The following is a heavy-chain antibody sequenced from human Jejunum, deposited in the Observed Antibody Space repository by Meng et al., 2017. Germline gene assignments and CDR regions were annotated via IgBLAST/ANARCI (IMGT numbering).Heavy chain of an antibody. CDR3: ARDRFSSGSSNWFDP. Sequence: RGPGPGRVKPLQPLSLTCTVLGGSISRGFYYWNWIRQHPGKGLEWIGYISYSGSTYYNPSLKSRVTISLDTSKNQFSLNLSSVTAADTAVYYCARDRFSSGSSNWFDPWGQGTLVTVSS. J-gene: IGHJ5*02. V-gene: IGHV4-31*03. CDR1: GGSISRGFYY. D-gene: IGHD3-10*01. CDR2: ISYSGST.